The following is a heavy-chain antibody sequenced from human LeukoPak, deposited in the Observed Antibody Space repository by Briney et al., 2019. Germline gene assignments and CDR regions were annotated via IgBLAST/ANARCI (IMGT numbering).Heavy chain of an antibody. CDR3: AKDLDYGDYGDY. J-gene: IGHJ4*02. CDR1: GFTFSSYA. D-gene: IGHD4-17*01. CDR2: ISGSGGST. Sequence: PGGSLRLSCAASGFTFSSYAMSWVRQAPGKRLEWVSAISGSGGSTYYADSVKGRFTISRDNSKNTLYLQMNSLRAEDTAVYYCAKDLDYGDYGDYWGQGTLVTVSS. V-gene: IGHV3-23*01.